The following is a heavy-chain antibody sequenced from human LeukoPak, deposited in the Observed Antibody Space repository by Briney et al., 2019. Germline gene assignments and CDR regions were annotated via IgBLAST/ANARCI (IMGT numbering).Heavy chain of an antibody. CDR3: AVATNYYGSSAYYVDP. V-gene: IGHV1-2*02. D-gene: IGHD3-22*01. Sequence: ASVKVSFKTSGYSFTAFYIHWIRQAPGQGLEWMGWINPNSGATNNAHKLQGRVTMTRDTSISTAYMELSGLRSDDTAVYYCAVATNYYGSSAYYVDPWGQGTLVTVSS. J-gene: IGHJ5*02. CDR1: GYSFTAFY. CDR2: INPNSGAT.